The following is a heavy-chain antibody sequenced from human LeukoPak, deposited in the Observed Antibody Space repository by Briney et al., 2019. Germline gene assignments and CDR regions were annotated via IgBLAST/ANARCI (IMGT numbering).Heavy chain of an antibody. V-gene: IGHV4-59*01. CDR1: GGSISSYY. CDR2: IYYSGST. D-gene: IGHD5-18*01. Sequence: SETLSLTCTASGGSISSYYWSWIRQPPGKGLEWIGYIYYSGSTNYNPSLKSRVTISVDTSKNQFSLKLSSVTAADTAVYYCARQVDTAMVDLFDYWGPGTLVTVSS. CDR3: ARQVDTAMVDLFDY. J-gene: IGHJ4*02.